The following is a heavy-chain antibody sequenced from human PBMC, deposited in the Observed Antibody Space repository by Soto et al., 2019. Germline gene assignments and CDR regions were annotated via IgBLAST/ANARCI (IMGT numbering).Heavy chain of an antibody. Sequence: SDTLSLTCTVSGGSVSSGGYYWSWIRQHPGKGLEWIGYIYYSGSTYYNPSLKSRVTISVDTSKNQFSLKLSSVTAADTAVYYCARVLYYYDSSGYSTTYYFDYWGQGTLVTVSS. CDR3: ARVLYYYDSSGYSTTYYFDY. D-gene: IGHD3-22*01. CDR1: GGSVSSGGYY. V-gene: IGHV4-31*03. J-gene: IGHJ4*02. CDR2: IYYSGST.